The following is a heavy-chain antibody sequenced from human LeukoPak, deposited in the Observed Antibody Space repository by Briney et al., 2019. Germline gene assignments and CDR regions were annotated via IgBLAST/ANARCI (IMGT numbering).Heavy chain of an antibody. V-gene: IGHV4-59*01. CDR3: ARSATYFDYYGLGV. J-gene: IGHJ6*02. Sequence: PSETLSLTCTVSGGSISSYYWSWIRQPPGKGLEWIGYIYYSGSTNYNPSLKSRVTISIDTSKNQFSLKVSSVTAADTAVYYCARSATYFDYYGLGVWGQGTTVTVFS. CDR1: GGSISSYY. CDR2: IYYSGST.